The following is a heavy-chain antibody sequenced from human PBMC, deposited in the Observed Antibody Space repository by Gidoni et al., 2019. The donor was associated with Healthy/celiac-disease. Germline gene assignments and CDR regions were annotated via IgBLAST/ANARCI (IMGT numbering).Heavy chain of an antibody. J-gene: IGHJ6*03. CDR3: AKGYYYYYMDV. V-gene: IGHV3-30*18. Sequence: QVQLVESGGGVVQPGRSLRLSCAASGFTFSGYGMHWVRQAPGKGLEWVAVISYDGSNKYYADSVKGRFTISRDNSKNTLYLQMNSLRAEDTAVYYCAKGYYYYYMDVWGKGTTVTVSS. CDR2: ISYDGSNK. CDR1: GFTFSGYG.